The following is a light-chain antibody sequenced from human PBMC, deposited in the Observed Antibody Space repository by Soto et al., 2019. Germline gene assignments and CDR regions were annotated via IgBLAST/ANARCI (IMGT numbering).Light chain of an antibody. V-gene: IGKV1-27*01. Sequence: DIQMTQSPSSLSASVGDRVTITCRASQGISNYLAWYQQKPGKVPKLLIYAASTLQSGVPSRFSGSGSGTDFTLTISSLQPEDVATYYCKQYHSAPPYTFGQGTKLEIK. J-gene: IGKJ2*01. CDR2: AAS. CDR1: QGISNY. CDR3: KQYHSAPPYT.